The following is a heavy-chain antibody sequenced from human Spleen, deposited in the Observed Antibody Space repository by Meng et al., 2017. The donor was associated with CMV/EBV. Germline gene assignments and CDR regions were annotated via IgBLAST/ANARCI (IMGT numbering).Heavy chain of an antibody. CDR2: ISRSSTYI. CDR1: GFTFSNYN. V-gene: IGHV3-21*01. D-gene: IGHD2-2*01. J-gene: IGHJ6*02. Sequence: GGSLRLSCAPSGFTFSNYNMNWVRQAPGKGLEWVSSISRSSTYIYYADSVKGRFTISRDRAKNSLYLQMNSLRAEDTAVYYCARAQLYYYYGMDVWGQGTTVTVSS. CDR3: ARAQLYYYYGMDV.